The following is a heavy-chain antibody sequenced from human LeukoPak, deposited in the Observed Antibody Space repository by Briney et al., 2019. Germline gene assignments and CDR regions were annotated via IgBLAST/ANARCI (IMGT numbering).Heavy chain of an antibody. CDR1: GGTFSSYT. CDR2: IIPILGIA. D-gene: IGHD3-22*01. V-gene: IGHV1-69*02. Sequence: SVKVSCKASGGTFSSYTISWVRQAPGQGLEWMGRIIPILGIANYAQKFQGRVTITADKSTSTAYMELSSLRSEDTAVYYCAFDYYDSSGYPDYWGQGTLVTVSS. CDR3: AFDYYDSSGYPDY. J-gene: IGHJ4*02.